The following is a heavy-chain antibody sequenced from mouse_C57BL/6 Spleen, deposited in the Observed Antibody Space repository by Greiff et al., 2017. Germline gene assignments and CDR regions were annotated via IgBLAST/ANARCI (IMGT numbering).Heavy chain of an antibody. CDR3: ARRGYGSFDY. J-gene: IGHJ2*01. CDR2: IYPSDSET. D-gene: IGHD1-1*01. V-gene: IGHV1-61*01. Sequence: QVQLQQPGAELVRPGSSVKLSCKASGYTFTSYWMDWVKQRPGQGLEWIGNIYPSDSETHYNQKFKDKATLTVDKSSSTAYMQLSSLTSEDSAVYYCARRGYGSFDYWGQGTTLTVSS. CDR1: GYTFTSYW.